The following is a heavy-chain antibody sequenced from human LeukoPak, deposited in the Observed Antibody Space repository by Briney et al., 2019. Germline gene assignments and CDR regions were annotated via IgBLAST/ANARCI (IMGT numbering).Heavy chain of an antibody. Sequence: SETLSLTCTVSGGSISSGSYYWSWIRQPAGKGLEWIGHIYTSGSTNYNPSLKSRVTISVDTSKNQFSLKLSSVTAADTAVYYCARDIPPETYYYYMDVWGKGTTVSVSS. CDR3: ARDIPPETYYYYMDV. V-gene: IGHV4-61*09. CDR2: IYTSGST. CDR1: GGSISSGSYY. D-gene: IGHD2-21*01. J-gene: IGHJ6*03.